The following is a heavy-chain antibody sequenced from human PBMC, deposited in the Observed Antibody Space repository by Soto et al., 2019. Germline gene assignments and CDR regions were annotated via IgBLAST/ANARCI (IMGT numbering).Heavy chain of an antibody. CDR2: ISYDGSNK. V-gene: IGHV3-30-3*01. CDR1: GFTFSSYA. D-gene: IGHD5-12*01. Sequence: GGSLRLSCAASGFTFSSYAMHWVRQAPGKGLEWVAVISYDGSNKYYADSVKGRLTISRDNSKNTLYLQMNSLRAEDTAVYYCAREGVEMATTLDFYFDYWGQGTLVTVSS. CDR3: AREGVEMATTLDFYFDY. J-gene: IGHJ4*02.